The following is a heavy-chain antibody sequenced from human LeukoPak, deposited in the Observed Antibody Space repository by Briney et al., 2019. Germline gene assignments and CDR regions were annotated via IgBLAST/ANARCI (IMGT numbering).Heavy chain of an antibody. CDR1: GGSISSGSYY. D-gene: IGHD1-14*01. V-gene: IGHV4-61*02. CDR3: ARLRMRRTGAFDI. J-gene: IGHJ3*02. CDR2: IYTSGST. Sequence: PSETLSLTCTVSGGSISSGSYYWSWIRQPAGKGLEWIGRIYTSGSTNYNPSLKSRVTISVDTSKNQFSLKLSSVTAADTAVYYCARLRMRRTGAFDIWGQGTMVTVSS.